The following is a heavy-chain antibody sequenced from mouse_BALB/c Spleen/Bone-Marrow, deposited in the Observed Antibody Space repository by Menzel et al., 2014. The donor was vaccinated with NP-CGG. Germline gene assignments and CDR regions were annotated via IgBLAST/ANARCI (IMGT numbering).Heavy chain of an antibody. D-gene: IGHD1-1*01. V-gene: IGHV14-3*02. CDR3: ASYYYGHYFDY. Sequence: EVKLMESGAEPVKPGASVKLSCTASGFNIKDTYMHWVKQRPEQGLEWIGRIDPANGNTKYDPKFQGKATITADTSSNTAYLQLSSLTSEDTAVYYCASYYYGHYFDYWGQGTTLTVSS. CDR1: GFNIKDTY. CDR2: IDPANGNT. J-gene: IGHJ2*01.